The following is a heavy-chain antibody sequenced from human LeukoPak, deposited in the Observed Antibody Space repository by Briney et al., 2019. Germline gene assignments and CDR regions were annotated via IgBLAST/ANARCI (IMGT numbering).Heavy chain of an antibody. D-gene: IGHD1-26*01. CDR1: GGSISSGVYY. J-gene: IGHJ4*01. CDR2: IFYTGRV. V-gene: IGHV4-31*03. CDR3: ARTVGARTFYFDH. Sequence: SETLSLTCTVSGGSISSGVYYWSWIRQHPGKGLEWMGYIFYTGRVSYNPSLKSRITISVDSTRNHFSLEVSSVTAADTAVYYCARTVGARTFYFDHWGHGTLVTVSS.